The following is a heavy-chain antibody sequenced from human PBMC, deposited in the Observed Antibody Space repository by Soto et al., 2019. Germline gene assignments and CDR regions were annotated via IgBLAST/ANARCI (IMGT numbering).Heavy chain of an antibody. D-gene: IGHD5-18*01. CDR2: ISGSGGST. CDR3: AKDRDVDIGMGQYYYGMDV. CDR1: GFTLRSYA. Sequence: PGGSLRLSCAASGFTLRSYAMSWVRQVPGKGLECVSSISGSGGSTYYADFVKGRFTISRDNSKNTLYLQMISLRAEDTAVYYCAKDRDVDIGMGQYYYGMDVWGQGTTVTVSS. J-gene: IGHJ6*02. V-gene: IGHV3-23*01.